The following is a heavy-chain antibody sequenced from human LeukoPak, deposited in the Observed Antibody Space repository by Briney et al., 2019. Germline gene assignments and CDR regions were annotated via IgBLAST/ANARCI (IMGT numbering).Heavy chain of an antibody. D-gene: IGHD3-9*01. CDR2: ISGSGGST. CDR3: AKDADILTGYYTYDY. CDR1: GFTFSSYA. V-gene: IGHV3-23*01. J-gene: IGHJ4*02. Sequence: GGSLRLSCAASGFTFSSYAMSWVRQAPGKVLEWVSAISGSGGSTYYADSVKGRFTISRDNSKNTLYLQMNSLRAEDTAVYYCAKDADILTGYYTYDYWGQGTLVTVSS.